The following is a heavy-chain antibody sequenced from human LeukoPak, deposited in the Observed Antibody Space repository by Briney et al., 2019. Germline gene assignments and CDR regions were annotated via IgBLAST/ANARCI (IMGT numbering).Heavy chain of an antibody. J-gene: IGHJ5*01. CDR2: INSDGSST. CDR1: GFTFSSYW. D-gene: IGHD1-1*01. Sequence: PGGSLRLSCAASGFTFSSYWMHWVRQAPGKGLVWVSRINSDGSSTNYADSVKGRFTISRDNAKNTLYLQMNSLRAEDTAVYYCIRDPGVWKHWFDSWGQGTLVTVSS. CDR3: IRDPGVWKHWFDS. V-gene: IGHV3-74*01.